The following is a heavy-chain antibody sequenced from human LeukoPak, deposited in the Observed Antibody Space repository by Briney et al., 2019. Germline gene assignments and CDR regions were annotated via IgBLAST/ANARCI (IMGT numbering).Heavy chain of an antibody. CDR1: GFTFSSYG. V-gene: IGHV3-30*18. CDR2: ISYDGSNK. J-gene: IGHJ4*02. CDR3: AKGGELIAAEVDY. D-gene: IGHD6-13*01. Sequence: PGGSLRLSCAASGFTFSSYGMHWVRQAPGKGLEWVAVISYDGSNKYYADSVKGRFTISRDNSKNTLYLQMNSLRAEDTAVYYCAKGGELIAAEVDYWGQGTLVTVSS.